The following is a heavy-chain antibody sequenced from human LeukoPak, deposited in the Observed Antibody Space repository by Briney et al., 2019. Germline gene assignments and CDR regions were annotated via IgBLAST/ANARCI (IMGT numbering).Heavy chain of an antibody. Sequence: PGGSLRLSCAASGFTFSGYDMNWVRQAPGKGLEWASFITWSSGTIYYADSVKGRFTVSRDNAESSLYLQVNSLRDEDTAVYSCVRDRLGGAFDVWGHGTMVTVSS. CDR1: GFTFSGYD. CDR3: VRDRLGGAFDV. V-gene: IGHV3-48*02. D-gene: IGHD3-16*01. CDR2: ITWSSGTI. J-gene: IGHJ3*01.